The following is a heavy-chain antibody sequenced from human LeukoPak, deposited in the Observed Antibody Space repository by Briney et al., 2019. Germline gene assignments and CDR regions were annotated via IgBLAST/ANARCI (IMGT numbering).Heavy chain of an antibody. CDR2: IYSGGST. J-gene: IGHJ4*02. V-gene: IGHV3-53*01. Sequence: GSPRLSCAASGFTVSSNYMSWVGQAPGKGLEWVSVIYSGGSTYYADSANGRFTISRDNSKNTLYLQMNSLRAEDTAVYYCARGGLHRTLNDWGQETKVTVSS. CDR3: ARGGLHRTLND. CDR1: GFTVSSNY. D-gene: IGHD3-16*01.